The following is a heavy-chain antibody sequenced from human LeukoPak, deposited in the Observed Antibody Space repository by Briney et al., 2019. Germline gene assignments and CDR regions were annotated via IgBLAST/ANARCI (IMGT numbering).Heavy chain of an antibody. J-gene: IGHJ6*02. CDR3: AKGYDILTGYYYIYYYYYGMDV. CDR1: GFTFSDYY. Sequence: GGSLRLSCAASGFTFSDYYMSWIRQAPGKGLEWVSYISSSGSTIYYADSVKGRFTISRDNAKNSLYLQMNSLRAEDTAVYYCAKGYDILTGYYYIYYYYYGMDVWGQGTTVTVSS. D-gene: IGHD3-9*01. V-gene: IGHV3-11*01. CDR2: ISSSGSTI.